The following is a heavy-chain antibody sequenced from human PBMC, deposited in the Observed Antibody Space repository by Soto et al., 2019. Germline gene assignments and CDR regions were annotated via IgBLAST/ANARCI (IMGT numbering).Heavy chain of an antibody. CDR3: ARGLFSEDYYSGGWYYFDS. CDR2: INHSGSA. J-gene: IGHJ4*02. Sequence: PSETLSLTCAVYGGSFSGYSWTWIRQPPGKGLEWIGQINHSGSANYNPSLKSRVTISVGTSKNQFSLDLSSMTAADTAVYYCARGLFSEDYYSGGWYYFDSWGQGTLVTVSS. CDR1: GGSFSGYS. V-gene: IGHV4-34*01. D-gene: IGHD3-10*01.